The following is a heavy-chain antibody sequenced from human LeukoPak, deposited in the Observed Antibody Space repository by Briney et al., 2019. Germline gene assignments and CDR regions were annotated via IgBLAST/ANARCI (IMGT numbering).Heavy chain of an antibody. V-gene: IGHV3-21*01. D-gene: IGHD1-14*01. CDR1: GFPLRTYN. CDR2: IGRSGNYI. CDR3: AREISGEGFDF. J-gene: IGHJ4*02. Sequence: GSPRPSCAASGFPLRTYNMKWVPQAPEEGLEWVSSIGRSGNYICYADSVKGRFTISRDNTENSLYLQMSSLRADDTAVYYCAREISGEGFDFWGQGTLVTVSS.